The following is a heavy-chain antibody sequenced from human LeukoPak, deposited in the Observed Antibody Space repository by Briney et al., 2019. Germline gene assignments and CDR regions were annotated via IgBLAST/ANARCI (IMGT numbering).Heavy chain of an antibody. CDR3: ARVVYDILTGYSSYFDY. V-gene: IGHV1-69*04. CDR1: GGTFSSYA. CDR2: IIPILGIA. D-gene: IGHD3-9*01. Sequence: SVKVSCKASGGTFSSYAISWVRQAPGQGLEWMGRIIPILGIANYAQKFQGRVTITADKSTSTAYMELGSLRSEDTAVYYCARVVYDILTGYSSYFDYWGQGTLVTVSS. J-gene: IGHJ4*02.